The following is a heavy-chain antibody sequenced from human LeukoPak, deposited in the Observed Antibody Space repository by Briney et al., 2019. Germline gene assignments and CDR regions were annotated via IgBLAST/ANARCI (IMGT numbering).Heavy chain of an antibody. Sequence: GGSLRLSCAASGFTFSSYSMNWVRQAPGKGLEWVSYISSSSSTIYYADSVKGRFTISRDNAKNSLYLQMNSLGAEDTAVYYCARGHTDDYGDPEYFYYYYYMDVWGKGTTVTVSS. V-gene: IGHV3-48*04. D-gene: IGHD4-17*01. CDR1: GFTFSSYS. CDR2: ISSSSSTI. CDR3: ARGHTDDYGDPEYFYYYYYMDV. J-gene: IGHJ6*03.